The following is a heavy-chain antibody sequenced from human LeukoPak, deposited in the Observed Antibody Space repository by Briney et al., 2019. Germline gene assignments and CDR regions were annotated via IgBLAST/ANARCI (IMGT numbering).Heavy chain of an antibody. J-gene: IGHJ3*02. D-gene: IGHD4-17*01. Sequence: PSETLSLTCAVSGGSIRNSSFYWGWIRQPPGKGLEWIASIYSTGTTYYNPSLKSRVTISVDTSKNQFSLKLSSVTAADTAVYYCARVGGDFDAFDIWGQGTMVTVSS. CDR3: ARVGGDFDAFDI. CDR1: GGSIRNSSFY. CDR2: IYSTGTT. V-gene: IGHV4-39*07.